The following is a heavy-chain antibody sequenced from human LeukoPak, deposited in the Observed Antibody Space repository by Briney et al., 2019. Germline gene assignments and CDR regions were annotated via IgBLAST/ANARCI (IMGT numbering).Heavy chain of an antibody. CDR2: ISYDGSNK. V-gene: IGHV3-30*04. D-gene: IGHD3-10*01. CDR1: GFTFSSYA. J-gene: IGHJ6*02. CDR3: ARDLLLWFGELAYGMDV. Sequence: GGSLRLSCAASGFTFSSYAMHWVRQAPGKGLEWVAVISYDGSNKYYADSVKGRFTISRDNSKNTLYLQMNSLRAEDMAVYYCARDLLLWFGELAYGMDVWGQGTTVTVSS.